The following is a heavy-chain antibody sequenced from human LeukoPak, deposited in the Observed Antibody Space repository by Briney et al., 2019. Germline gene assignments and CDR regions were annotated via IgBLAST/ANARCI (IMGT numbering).Heavy chain of an antibody. Sequence: ASVKVSCKASGYTFTGYYMHWVRQAPGHGLEWMGWINPNSGGTNYAQKLQGRVTMTRDTSISTAYMELSRLRSDDTAVYYCARVPISSGWSSGQSYYFDYWGQGTLVTVSS. CDR3: ARVPISSGWSSGQSYYFDY. CDR1: GYTFTGYY. J-gene: IGHJ4*02. D-gene: IGHD6-19*01. CDR2: INPNSGGT. V-gene: IGHV1-2*02.